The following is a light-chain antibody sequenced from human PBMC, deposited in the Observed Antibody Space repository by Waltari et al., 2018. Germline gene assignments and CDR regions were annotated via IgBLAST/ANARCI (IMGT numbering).Light chain of an antibody. CDR2: DVS. CDR1: QSVHNY. V-gene: IGKV3-11*01. CDR3: QQRRAWTLT. Sequence: DIVLTQSPAILSLSPGERASLSCRASQSVHNYLAWYQQKPGQAPRLLIYDVSNRATDIPARFSGSGFATDFTLTISSLEPEDFAVYYCQQRRAWTLTFGGGTKVEIK. J-gene: IGKJ4*01.